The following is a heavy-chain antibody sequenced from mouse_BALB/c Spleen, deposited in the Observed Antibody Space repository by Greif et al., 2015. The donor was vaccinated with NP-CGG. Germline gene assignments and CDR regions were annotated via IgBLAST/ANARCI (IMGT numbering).Heavy chain of an antibody. V-gene: IGHV5-4*02. J-gene: IGHJ4*01. CDR3: ARALVLYYYAMDY. Sequence: EVKLVESGGGLVKPGGSLKLSCAASGFTFSDYYMYWVRQTPEKRLEWVATISDGGSYTYYPDSVKGRFTISRDNAKNNLYLQMSSLKSEDTAMYYCARALVLYYYAMDYWGQGTSVTVSS. CDR1: GFTFSDYY. D-gene: IGHD2-10*02. CDR2: ISDGGSYT.